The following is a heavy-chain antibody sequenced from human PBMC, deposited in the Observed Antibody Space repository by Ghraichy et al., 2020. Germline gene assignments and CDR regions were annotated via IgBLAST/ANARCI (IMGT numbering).Heavy chain of an antibody. CDR2: IYYTGST. J-gene: IGHJ5*02. Sequence: SQTLSLTCTVSGGSINSNSYYWGWIRQPPGKGLEWIGSIYYTGSTYYHPSLKSRVTISIDTSKNQFSLKLYSLTVADTAVYYCARRQGLIAVAARFDPWGQGTLVTVSS. CDR3: ARRQGLIAVAARFDP. V-gene: IGHV4-39*01. CDR1: GGSINSNSYY. D-gene: IGHD6-19*01.